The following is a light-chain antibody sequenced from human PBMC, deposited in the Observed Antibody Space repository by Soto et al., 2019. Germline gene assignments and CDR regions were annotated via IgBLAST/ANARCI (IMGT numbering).Light chain of an antibody. V-gene: IGLV2-14*03. CDR2: DVN. CDR3: TSYKRSSTYV. J-gene: IGLJ1*01. Sequence: QSALTQPASVSGSPGQSITISCTGTSSDIGAYNYVSWYQQHPGKAPKLMIYDVNNRPSGVSNRFSGSKSGNTASLTISGLQAEDEDDYFCTSYKRSSTYVFGTGTKVTVL. CDR1: SSDIGAYNY.